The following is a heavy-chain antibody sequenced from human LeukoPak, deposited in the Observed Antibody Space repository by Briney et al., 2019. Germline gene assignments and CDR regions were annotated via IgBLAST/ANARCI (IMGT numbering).Heavy chain of an antibody. J-gene: IGHJ4*02. CDR1: GFTFSSYG. CDR2: ISYDGSNK. D-gene: IGHD3-10*01. Sequence: GRSLRLSCAASGFTFSSYGMHWVRQAPGKGLEWVAVISYDGSNKYYADSVKGRFTISRDNSKNTLYLQMNSLRPEDTAVYYCATSDGSGSYYNGLPFDYWGQGTLVTVSS. CDR3: ATSDGSGSYYNGLPFDY. V-gene: IGHV3-30*03.